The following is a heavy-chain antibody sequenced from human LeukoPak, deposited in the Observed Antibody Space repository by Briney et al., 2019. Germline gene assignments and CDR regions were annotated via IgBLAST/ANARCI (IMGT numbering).Heavy chain of an antibody. Sequence: ASVKVSCKASGYTFTNYGISWVRQAPGQGLEWMAWISSYDHDTNYAQKFRGKVTMTTDTSTSTAYMELRSLGSDDTAVYYCVRDYFCSGGTCDDCFDPWGQGTLVTVSS. J-gene: IGHJ5*02. CDR3: VRDYFCSGGTCDDCFDP. CDR1: GYTFTNYG. CDR2: ISSYDHDT. V-gene: IGHV1-18*01. D-gene: IGHD2-15*01.